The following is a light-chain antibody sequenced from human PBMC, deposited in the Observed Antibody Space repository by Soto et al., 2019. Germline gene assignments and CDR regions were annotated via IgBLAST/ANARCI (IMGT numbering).Light chain of an antibody. V-gene: IGLV2-14*01. J-gene: IGLJ2*01. Sequence: QCALTQPASVSGSPGQSITISCTGTSSDVGGYNYVSWYQQHPGKAPKLMIYDVRNRPSGVSNRFSGSKSGNTASLTISGLQAEDEADYYCSSYTSSSTSVVFGGGTKLTVL. CDR2: DVR. CDR1: SSDVGGYNY. CDR3: SSYTSSSTSVV.